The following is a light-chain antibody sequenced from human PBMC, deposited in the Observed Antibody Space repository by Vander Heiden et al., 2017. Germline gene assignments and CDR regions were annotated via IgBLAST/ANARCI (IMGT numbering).Light chain of an antibody. CDR2: SNN. CDR3: AAWDDSRNGRV. J-gene: IGLJ3*02. Sequence: QSVLTQPPSASGPPGQRVTISCSGRSPNSGSNTVTWSQQLPGTARKLLLYSNNQRPPGVPDRFSGSKSGTSAALASSGLQAEDEADYFCAAWDDSRNGRVFGGGTKLTVL. V-gene: IGLV1-44*01. CDR1: SPNSGSNT.